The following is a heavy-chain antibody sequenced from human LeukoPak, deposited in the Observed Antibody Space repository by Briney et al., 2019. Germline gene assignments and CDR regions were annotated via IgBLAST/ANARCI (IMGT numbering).Heavy chain of an antibody. CDR1: GLTFSSYW. CDR3: ARSIAAASSSYYFDY. J-gene: IGHJ4*02. D-gene: IGHD6-13*01. V-gene: IGHV3-7*01. CDR2: IKQDGSEK. Sequence: PGGSLRLSCAASGLTFSSYWMSWVRQAPGKGLEWVANIKQDGSEKYYVDSVKGRSTISRDNAKNSLYLQMNSLRAEDTAVYYCARSIAAASSSYYFDYWGQGTLVTVSS.